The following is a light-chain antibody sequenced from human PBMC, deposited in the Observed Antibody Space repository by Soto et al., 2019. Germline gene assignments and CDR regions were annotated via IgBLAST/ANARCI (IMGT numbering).Light chain of an antibody. V-gene: IGKV3-20*01. J-gene: IGKJ2*01. CDR2: GAS. Sequence: EIVLTQSPGTLSLSPGDRATLSCRASQRVSSSYLAWYQQKPGQAPRLLIYGASSRATGIPDRFSGSGSGTDFNLTISRLEPEDFAVYYCQQYASSPVYTFGQGTKLEIK. CDR1: QRVSSSY. CDR3: QQYASSPVYT.